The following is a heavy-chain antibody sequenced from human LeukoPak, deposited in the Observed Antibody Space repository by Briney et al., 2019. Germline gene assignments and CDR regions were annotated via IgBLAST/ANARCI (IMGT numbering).Heavy chain of an antibody. CDR3: ARHGMGEVGATYYYYYGMDV. J-gene: IGHJ6*02. V-gene: IGHV5-51*01. Sequence: GESLKISCKGSGYSFTSYWIGWVRQMPGKGLEWMGIIYPGDSDTRYSPSSQGQVTISADKSISTAYLQWSSLKASDTAMYYCARHGMGEVGATYYYYYGMDVWGQGTTVTVSS. CDR2: IYPGDSDT. CDR1: GYSFTSYW. D-gene: IGHD1-26*01.